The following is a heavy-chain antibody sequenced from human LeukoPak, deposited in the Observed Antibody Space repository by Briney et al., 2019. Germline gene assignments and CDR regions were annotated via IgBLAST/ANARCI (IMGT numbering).Heavy chain of an antibody. D-gene: IGHD1-1*01. J-gene: IGHJ4*02. V-gene: IGHV3-23*01. CDR2: ISGSGGST. CDR1: GFTFSSYA. CDR3: AKDFVGTGNFRGGDY. Sequence: GGSLRLSCAASGFTFSSYAMSWVRQAPGKGLEWVSAISGSGGSTYYADSVKGRFTISRDNSKNTLYLQMNSLRAEDTAVYYCAKDFVGTGNFRGGDYWGQGTLVTVSS.